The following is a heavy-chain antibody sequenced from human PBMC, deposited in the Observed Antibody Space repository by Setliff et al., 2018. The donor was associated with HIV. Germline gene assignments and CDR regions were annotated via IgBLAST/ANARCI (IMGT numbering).Heavy chain of an antibody. CDR3: AAWGPRYSYAPYFFDS. CDR2: INHSGST. Sequence: SETLSLTCAVYNGSFSGYYWTWIRQPPGKGLEWIGEINHSGSTNYSSPLKSRVTISVDASRNQFSLRLSSVTAADTAVYYCAAWGPRYSYAPYFFDSWGQGTLVTVSS. V-gene: IGHV4-34*01. D-gene: IGHD5-18*01. J-gene: IGHJ4*02. CDR1: NGSFSGYY.